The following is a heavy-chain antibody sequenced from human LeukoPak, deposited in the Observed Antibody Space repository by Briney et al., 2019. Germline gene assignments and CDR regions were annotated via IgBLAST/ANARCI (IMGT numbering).Heavy chain of an antibody. CDR2: ISGSGGST. CDR1: GFTFSSSA. J-gene: IGHJ4*02. Sequence: PGXSLRLSCAASGFTFSSSAMTWVRQAPGKGLEWVSGISGSGGSTYYADSVKGRFTISRDNSKNTLYLQMNSLRAEDTAVYYCAKGIYGDYVPLDYWGLGTLVTVSS. V-gene: IGHV3-23*01. CDR3: AKGIYGDYVPLDY. D-gene: IGHD4-17*01.